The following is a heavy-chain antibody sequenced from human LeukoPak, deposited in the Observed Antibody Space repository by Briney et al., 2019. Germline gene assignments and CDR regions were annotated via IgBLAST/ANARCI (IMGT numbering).Heavy chain of an antibody. D-gene: IGHD3-22*01. CDR1: GGTFSSYA. V-gene: IGHV1-69*05. CDR3: ARHDSSGYYYPYYFDY. Sequence: APVKVSCKASGGTFSSYAISWVRQAPGQGLEWMGGIIPIFGTANYAQKFQGRVTITTDESTSTAYMELSSLRSEDTAVYYCARHDSSGYYYPYYFDYWGQGTLVTVSS. CDR2: IIPIFGTA. J-gene: IGHJ4*02.